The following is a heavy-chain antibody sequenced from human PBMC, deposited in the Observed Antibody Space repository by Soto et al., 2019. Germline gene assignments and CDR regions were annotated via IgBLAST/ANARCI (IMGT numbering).Heavy chain of an antibody. CDR3: AREDIVVVPAATDSQNYYYYGTDV. J-gene: IGHJ6*02. D-gene: IGHD2-2*01. V-gene: IGHV1-18*04. CDR2: ISAYNGNT. Sequence: ASVKVSCKASGYTFTSYGISWVRQAPGQGLEWLGWISAYNGNTNYAQKLQGRVTMTTDTSTSTAYMELRSLRSEDTAVYYCAREDIVVVPAATDSQNYYYYGTDVWGQATKVTV. CDR1: GYTFTSYG.